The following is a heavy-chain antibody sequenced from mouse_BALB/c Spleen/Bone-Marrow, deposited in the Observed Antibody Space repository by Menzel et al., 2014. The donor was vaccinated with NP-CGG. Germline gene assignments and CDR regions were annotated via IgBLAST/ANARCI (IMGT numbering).Heavy chain of an antibody. CDR1: GFTFGNYG. J-gene: IGHJ2*01. CDR3: VRGNYGNYVDYFDF. V-gene: IGHV5-6-3*01. D-gene: IGHD2-1*01. Sequence: EVKLVESGGGLVQPGGSLKLSCAASGFTFGNYGMSWVRQTPDKRLELVATINDNGGSTYYPGSVKGRFTISRDTAKNTLYLQMSSLKSEETAMYYCVRGNYGNYVDYFDFWGQGTTLTVSS. CDR2: INDNGGST.